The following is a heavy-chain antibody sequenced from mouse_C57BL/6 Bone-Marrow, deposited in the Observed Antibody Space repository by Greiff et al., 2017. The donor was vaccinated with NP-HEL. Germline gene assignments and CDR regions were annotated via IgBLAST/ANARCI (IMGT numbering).Heavy chain of an antibody. CDR1: GFTFSSYA. D-gene: IGHD4-1*01. CDR2: ISDGGSYT. Sequence: EVKVVESGGGLVKPGGSLKLSCAASGFTFSSYAMSWVRQTPEKRLEWVATISDGGSYTYYPDNVKGRFTISRDNAKNNLYLQMSHLKSEDTAMYYCAKGFNWAWFAYWGQGTLVTVSA. CDR3: AKGFNWAWFAY. J-gene: IGHJ3*01. V-gene: IGHV5-4*03.